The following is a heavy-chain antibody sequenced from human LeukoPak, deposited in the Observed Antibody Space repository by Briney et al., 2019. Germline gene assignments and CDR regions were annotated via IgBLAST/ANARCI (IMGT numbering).Heavy chain of an antibody. Sequence: GGSLRLSCLASGFTLSKYAVMWVRQAPGRRLEWASAITGAGAPRYADSVKGRFTISRDNSKNTLYLQMNSLRVEDTAQYFCARDPNGDYLGAFEFWGRGTVVTVSS. V-gene: IGHV3-23*01. CDR2: ITGAGAP. D-gene: IGHD2-21*02. CDR1: GFTLSKYA. CDR3: ARDPNGDYLGAFEF. J-gene: IGHJ3*01.